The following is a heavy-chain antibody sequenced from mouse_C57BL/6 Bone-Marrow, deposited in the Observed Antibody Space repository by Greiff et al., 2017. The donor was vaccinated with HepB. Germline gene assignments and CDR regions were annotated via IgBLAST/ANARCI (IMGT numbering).Heavy chain of an antibody. CDR3: AGAAYYGSSYHVDD. J-gene: IGHJ2*01. CDR2: INPSTGGT. Sequence: EVQLQQSGPELVKPGASVKISCKASGYSFTGYYMNWVKQSPEKSLEWIGEINPSTGGTTYNRKFKAKATLTVDKASSTAYMQLKGLSSEDSAVYYCAGAAYYGSSYHVDDRGQGTTLSVSS. V-gene: IGHV1-42*01. CDR1: GYSFTGYY. D-gene: IGHD1-1*01.